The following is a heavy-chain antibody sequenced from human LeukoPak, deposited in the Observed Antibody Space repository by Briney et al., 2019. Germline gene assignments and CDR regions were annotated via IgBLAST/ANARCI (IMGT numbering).Heavy chain of an antibody. J-gene: IGHJ4*02. CDR3: ARRRGYYGSGSFLYFDY. CDR2: IYYGGST. CDR1: GGSISSYY. Sequence: SETLSLTCTVSGGSISSYYWSWIRQPPGKGLEWIGYIYYGGSTNYNPSLKSRVTISVDTPKNQFSLKLSSVTAADTAVYYCARRRGYYGSGSFLYFDYWGQGTLVTVSS. D-gene: IGHD3-10*01. V-gene: IGHV4-59*01.